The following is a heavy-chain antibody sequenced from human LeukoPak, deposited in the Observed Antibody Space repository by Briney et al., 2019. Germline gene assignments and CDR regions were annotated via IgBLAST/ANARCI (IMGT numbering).Heavy chain of an antibody. Sequence: PSETLSLTCAVYGGSFSGYYWSWIRQPPGKGLEWIGEINHSGSTNYNPSLKSRVTISVDTSKNQFSLKLSSVTAADTAVYYCARGQTTVTEFDYWGQGTLVTVSS. CDR1: GGSFSGYY. CDR3: ARGQTTVTEFDY. CDR2: INHSGST. J-gene: IGHJ4*02. V-gene: IGHV4-34*01. D-gene: IGHD4-17*01.